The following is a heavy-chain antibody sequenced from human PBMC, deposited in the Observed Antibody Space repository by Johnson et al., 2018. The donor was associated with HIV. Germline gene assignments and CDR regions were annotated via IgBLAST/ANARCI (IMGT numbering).Heavy chain of an antibody. V-gene: IGHV3-30-3*01. J-gene: IGHJ3*02. D-gene: IGHD6-25*01. CDR3: ARWNRVAARIGAFDI. CDR1: RFTFNSYA. Sequence: QVQLVESGGGVVQPGRSLRLSCAASRFTFNSYAMHCVRQASGKGLEWVAVISYDGSNKYYADSVKGRFTISRDNSKNTLCLQMNSLRPEDTAVFYCARWNRVAARIGAFDIWGQGTMVTVSS. CDR2: ISYDGSNK.